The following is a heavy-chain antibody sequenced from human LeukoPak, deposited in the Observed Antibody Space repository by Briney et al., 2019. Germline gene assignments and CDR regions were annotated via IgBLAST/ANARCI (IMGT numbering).Heavy chain of an antibody. CDR3: ARGQRNYGLYFDY. V-gene: IGHV4-39*01. CDR1: GGSISSSSYY. J-gene: IGHJ4*02. Sequence: PSETLSLTCTVSGGSISSSSYYWGWIRQPPGKGLEWIGSIYYSGSTYYNPSLKSRVTISVDTSKNQFSLKLSSVTAADTAVYYCARGQRNYGLYFDYWGQGTLVTVSS. D-gene: IGHD1-7*01. CDR2: IYYSGST.